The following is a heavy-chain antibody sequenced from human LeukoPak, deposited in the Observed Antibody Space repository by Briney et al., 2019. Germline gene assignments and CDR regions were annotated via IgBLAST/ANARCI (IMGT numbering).Heavy chain of an antibody. CDR2: ITGGGGTT. CDR1: GLTFSSYG. J-gene: IGHJ4*02. CDR3: AKMQGYFDY. V-gene: IGHV3-23*01. Sequence: GGSLRLSCEASGLTFSSYGMSWVRQAPGKGLQWVSAITGGGGTTYYADSVKGLFTISRDNSKNMLYLQMNSLRAEDTAVYYCAKMQGYFDYWGQGTLVPVSS.